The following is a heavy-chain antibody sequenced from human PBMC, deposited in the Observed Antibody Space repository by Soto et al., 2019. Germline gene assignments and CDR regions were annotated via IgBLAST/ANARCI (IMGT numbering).Heavy chain of an antibody. J-gene: IGHJ4*02. Sequence: GGSLRLSCAASGFPFNNYALTWVRQAPGKGLEWVSCISGSGGSTYYTDSVKGRFTISRDDSKNTLFLQINSPRAEDTAVYYCAKGQGYYFDATGYTFDYWGLGTLVTVSS. CDR3: AKGQGYYFDATGYTFDY. D-gene: IGHD3-22*01. V-gene: IGHV3-23*01. CDR2: ISGSGGST. CDR1: GFPFNNYA.